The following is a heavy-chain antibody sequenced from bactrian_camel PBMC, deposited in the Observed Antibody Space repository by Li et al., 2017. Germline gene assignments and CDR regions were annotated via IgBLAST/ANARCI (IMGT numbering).Heavy chain of an antibody. CDR2: IDTGSGSR. Sequence: VQLGESGGGSALAGGSVRLSCAASGYTFNTYSWFRQAPGQEREGVAAIDTGSGSRWYADSVKGRFTISQDNAKNTLYLQMDHLKPGDTAVYYCSARGVPSDSLCSPDHWGSDVGYWGPGTQVTVS. CDR3: SARGVPSDSLCSPDHWGSDVGY. V-gene: IGHV3S40*01. J-gene: IGHJ4*01. CDR1: GYTFNTY. D-gene: IGHD4*01.